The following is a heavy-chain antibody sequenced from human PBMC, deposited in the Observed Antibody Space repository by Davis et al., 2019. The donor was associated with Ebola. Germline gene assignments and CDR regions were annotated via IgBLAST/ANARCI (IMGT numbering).Heavy chain of an antibody. CDR2: MNPHTGYT. D-gene: IGHD6-13*01. CDR3: ARMAAAGTKLDV. V-gene: IGHV1-8*01. CDR1: GYTFSVYD. Sequence: AASVKVSCKASGYTFSVYDFNWVRQAAGQGLEWIGWMNPHTGYTGYAQKLQGRVTMTTDTSTSSAYMELRSLRSDDTAVYYCARMAAAGTKLDVWGQGTTVTVSS. J-gene: IGHJ6*02.